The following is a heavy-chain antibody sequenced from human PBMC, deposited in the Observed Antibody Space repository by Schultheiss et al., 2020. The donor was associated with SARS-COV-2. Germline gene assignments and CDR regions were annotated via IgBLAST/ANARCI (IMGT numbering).Heavy chain of an antibody. CDR2: ISSSSSYI. J-gene: IGHJ4*02. CDR3: ARIGYSYGPLVGDY. CDR1: GFTFSSYS. Sequence: AGSLRLSCAASGFTFSSYSMNWVRQAPGKGLEWVSSISSSSSYIYYADSVKGRFTISRDNAKNSLYLQMNSLRAEDTAVYYCARIGYSYGPLVGDYWGQGXXXXVSS. V-gene: IGHV3-21*01. D-gene: IGHD5-18*01.